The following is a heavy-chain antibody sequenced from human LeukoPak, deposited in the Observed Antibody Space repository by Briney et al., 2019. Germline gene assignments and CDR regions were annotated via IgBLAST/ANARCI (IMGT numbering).Heavy chain of an antibody. CDR1: GFTFSHYA. V-gene: IGHV3-30*04. J-gene: IGHJ4*02. CDR2: ISYDGHNK. D-gene: IGHD3-3*01. Sequence: GGSLRLSCAASGFTFSHYAMHWVRQAPGKGLEWVAVISYDGHNKYYTDSVKGRFTISRDTSKNTLYLQMNSLRAEDTAVYYCARGGLDFWSGYYGEGGDYFDDWGQGTLVTVSS. CDR3: ARGGLDFWSGYYGEGGDYFDD.